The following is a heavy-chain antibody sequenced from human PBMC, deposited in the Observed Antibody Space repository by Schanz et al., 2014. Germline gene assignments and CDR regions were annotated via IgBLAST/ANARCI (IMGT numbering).Heavy chain of an antibody. D-gene: IGHD6-19*01. J-gene: IGHJ3*02. Sequence: QVQLVESGGGVVQPGRSLRLSCAASGFTFRGHAMHWVRQAPGKGLEKVAAISTDGTNTYYAASVRGRFTLSRDNSKNTVYLQMNSLRAEDTALYFCATDYSGGGCHIWGQGTMVTVSS. CDR2: ISTDGTNT. V-gene: IGHV3-30*04. CDR3: ATDYSGGGCHI. CDR1: GFTFRGHA.